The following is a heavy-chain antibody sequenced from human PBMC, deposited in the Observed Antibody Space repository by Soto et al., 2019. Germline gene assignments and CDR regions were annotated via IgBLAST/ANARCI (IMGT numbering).Heavy chain of an antibody. CDR3: AKDNSNYYYYGMDV. D-gene: IGHD6-13*01. CDR2: ISYDGSNK. V-gene: IGHV3-30*18. Sequence: GGSLRLSCAASGFTFISYGMHWVRQAPGKGLEWVAVISYDGSNKYYADSVKGRFTISRDNSKNTLYLQMNSLRAEDTAVYYCAKDNSNYYYYGMDVWGQGTTVTVSS. J-gene: IGHJ6*02. CDR1: GFTFISYG.